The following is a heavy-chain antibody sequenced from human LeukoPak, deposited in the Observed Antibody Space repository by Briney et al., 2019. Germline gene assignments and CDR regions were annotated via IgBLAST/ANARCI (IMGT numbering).Heavy chain of an antibody. Sequence: SETLSLTCTVSSGSLSSSSYFWGWIRQPPGKGLEWIGSVYYSGSTFYNPSLKSRVAISVDTSKNPFSLQLSSVTAADTAVYYCAGSFTGDSEHVTSSYPDFWGQGILVTVSS. J-gene: IGHJ4*02. D-gene: IGHD2-2*01. CDR1: SGSLSSSSYF. V-gene: IGHV4-39*01. CDR2: VYYSGST. CDR3: AGSFTGDSEHVTSSYPDF.